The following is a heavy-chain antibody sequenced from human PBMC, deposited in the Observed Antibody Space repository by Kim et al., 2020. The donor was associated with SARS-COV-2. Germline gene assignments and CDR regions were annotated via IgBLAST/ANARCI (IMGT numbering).Heavy chain of an antibody. CDR1: GYSFTSYW. CDR2: IYPGDSDT. D-gene: IGHD3-22*01. CDR3: ARQAAYYYDSSYHYYFDY. J-gene: IGHJ4*02. Sequence: GESLKISCKGSGYSFTSYWIGWVCQMPGKGLEWMGIIYPGDSDTRYSPSFQGQVTISADKSISTAYLQWSSLKASDTAMYYCARQAAYYYDSSYHYYFDYWGQGTLVTVSS. V-gene: IGHV5-51*01.